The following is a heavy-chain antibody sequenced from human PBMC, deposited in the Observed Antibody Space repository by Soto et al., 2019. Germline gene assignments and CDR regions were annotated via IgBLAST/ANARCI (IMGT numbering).Heavy chain of an antibody. Sequence: PGGSLRLSCAASGFTFSSYWMSWVRRAPGKGLEWVANIKQDGSEKYYVDSVKGRFTISRDNAKNSLYLQMNSLRAEDTAVYYCARAGWRVAGDYYYYMDVWGKGTTVTVSS. CDR2: IKQDGSEK. CDR3: ARAGWRVAGDYYYYMDV. V-gene: IGHV3-7*01. CDR1: GFTFSSYW. D-gene: IGHD6-19*01. J-gene: IGHJ6*03.